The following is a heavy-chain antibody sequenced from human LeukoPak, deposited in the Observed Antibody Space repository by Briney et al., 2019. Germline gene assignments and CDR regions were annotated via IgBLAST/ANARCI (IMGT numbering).Heavy chain of an antibody. CDR2: ISGSGGST. J-gene: IGHJ6*02. Sequence: PGGSLRLSCAASGFTFSSYAMSWVRQAPGKGLEWVSAISGSGGSTYYADSVKGWFTISRDNSKNTLYLQMNSLRAEDTAVYYCAKDLGYYYGMDVWGQGTTVTVSS. V-gene: IGHV3-23*01. D-gene: IGHD7-27*01. CDR3: AKDLGYYYGMDV. CDR1: GFTFSSYA.